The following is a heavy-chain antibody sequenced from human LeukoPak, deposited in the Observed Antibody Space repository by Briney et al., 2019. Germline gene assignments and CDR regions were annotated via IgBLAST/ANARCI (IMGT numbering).Heavy chain of an antibody. J-gene: IGHJ4*02. CDR1: GYTFLNYY. V-gene: IGHV1-2*02. CDR3: ARRSSPWLLLPYY. Sequence: GASVKVSCKASGYTFLNYYMHWVRQAPGQGLEWMGWINPNSGGTNYAQKFQGRVTMTRDTSISTAYMELSRLRSDDTAVYYCARRSSPWLLLPYYWSQGTLVTVSS. CDR2: INPNSGGT. D-gene: IGHD3-22*01.